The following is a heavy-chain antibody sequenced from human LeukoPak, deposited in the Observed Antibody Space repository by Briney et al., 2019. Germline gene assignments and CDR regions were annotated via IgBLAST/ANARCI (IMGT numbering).Heavy chain of an antibody. CDR3: ARDPSYYDITFDP. CDR1: GGTFSTYA. V-gene: IGHV1-18*01. Sequence: ASVKVSCKASGGTFSTYAISWVRQAPGQGLEWMGWISAYNGNTNYAQKLQGRVTMTTDTSTSTAYMELRSLRSDDTAVYYCARDPSYYDITFDPWGQGTLVTVSS. D-gene: IGHD3-9*01. J-gene: IGHJ5*02. CDR2: ISAYNGNT.